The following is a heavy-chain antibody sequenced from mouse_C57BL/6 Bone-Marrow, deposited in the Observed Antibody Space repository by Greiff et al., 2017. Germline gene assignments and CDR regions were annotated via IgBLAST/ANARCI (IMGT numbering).Heavy chain of an antibody. CDR2: INYDGSST. D-gene: IGHD1-1*01. J-gene: IGHJ1*03. CDR3: ARDRGVTTVVDWYFDV. Sequence: EVMLVESEGGLVQPGSSMKLSCTASGFTFSDYYMAWVRQVPEKGLEWVANINYDGSSTYYLDSLKSRFIISRDNAKNILYLQMSSLKSEDTATYYCARDRGVTTVVDWYFDVWGTGTTVTVSS. CDR1: GFTFSDYY. V-gene: IGHV5-16*01.